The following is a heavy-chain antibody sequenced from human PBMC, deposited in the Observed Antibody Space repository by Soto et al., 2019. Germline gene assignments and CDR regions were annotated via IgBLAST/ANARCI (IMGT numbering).Heavy chain of an antibody. V-gene: IGHV4-30-4*01. D-gene: IGHD3-22*01. J-gene: IGHJ4*02. CDR3: ARGDYYDSSGPLSY. CDR1: GGSISSGDYY. Sequence: TLSLTCTVSGGSISSGDYYWSWIRQPPGKGLEWIGYIYYSGSTYYNPSLKSRVTISVDTSKNQFSLKLGSVTAADTAVYYCARGDYYDSSGPLSYWGQGTLVTVSS. CDR2: IYYSGST.